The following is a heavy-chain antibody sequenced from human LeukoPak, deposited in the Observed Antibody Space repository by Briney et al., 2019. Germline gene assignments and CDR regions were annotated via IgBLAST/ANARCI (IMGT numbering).Heavy chain of an antibody. V-gene: IGHV4-34*01. J-gene: IGHJ5*02. Sequence: PSETLSLTCAVYGGSFSGYYWSWIRQPPGKGLEWIGEINHSGSTNYNPSLKSRVTISVDTSKNQFSLKLSSVTAADTAVYYRARLRIRGYCSSTSCYPWGQGTLVTVSS. D-gene: IGHD2-2*01. CDR3: ARLRIRGYCSSTSCYP. CDR2: INHSGST. CDR1: GGSFSGYY.